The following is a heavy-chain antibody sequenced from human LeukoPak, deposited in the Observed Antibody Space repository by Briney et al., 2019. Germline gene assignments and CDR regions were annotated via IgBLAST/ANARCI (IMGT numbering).Heavy chain of an antibody. CDR3: ARGIAAAGTRFDP. D-gene: IGHD6-13*01. CDR2: INHSGST. CDR1: GGSFSGYY. J-gene: IGHJ5*02. V-gene: IGHV4-34*01. Sequence: PSETLSLTCAVYGGSFSGYYWSWIRQPPGKGLEWIGEINHSGSTNYNPSLKSRVTILVDTSKNQFSLKLSSVTAADTAVYYCARGIAAAGTRFDPWGQGTLVTVSS.